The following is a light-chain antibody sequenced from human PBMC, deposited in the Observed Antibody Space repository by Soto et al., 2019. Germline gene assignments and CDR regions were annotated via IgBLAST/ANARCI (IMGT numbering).Light chain of an antibody. V-gene: IGLV2-18*02. CDR2: EVN. J-gene: IGLJ1*01. Sequence: QSVLTQPPSVSGSPGQSVAISCTGTSSDVGSYNRVAWYQQPPGTAPKLIISEVNNRPSGVPDRFSGSKSGNTASLTISGLQAEDEADYYCSSSTSTNTYVFGTGTKVTVL. CDR1: SSDVGSYNR. CDR3: SSSTSTNTYV.